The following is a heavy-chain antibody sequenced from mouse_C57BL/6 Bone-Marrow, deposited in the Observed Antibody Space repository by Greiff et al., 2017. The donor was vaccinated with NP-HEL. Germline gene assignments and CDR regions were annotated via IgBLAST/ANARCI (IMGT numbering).Heavy chain of an antibody. J-gene: IGHJ2*01. CDR2: IDPETGGT. Sequence: VKLQQSGAELVRPGASVTLSCKASGYTFTDYEMHWVKQTPVHGLEWIGAIDPETGGTAYNQKFKGKAILTADKSSSTAYMELRSLTSEDSAVYYCTPIPYDYWGQGTTLTVSS. V-gene: IGHV1-15*01. D-gene: IGHD6-5*01. CDR1: GYTFTDYE. CDR3: TPIPYDY.